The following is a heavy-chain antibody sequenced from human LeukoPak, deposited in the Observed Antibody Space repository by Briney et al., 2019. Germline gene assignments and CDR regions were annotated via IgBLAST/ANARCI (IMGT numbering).Heavy chain of an antibody. CDR1: GYSFPNYW. Sequence: GESLKISCKGSGYSFPNYWIGWVRQMPGKGLEWMGIIYPGDSHTRYSPSFQDQVTISVDKSISTAYLQWSSLKASDTTMYYCARGPYAYTSSATLGSYNWFDPWGQGSLVTVSS. J-gene: IGHJ5*02. V-gene: IGHV5-51*01. CDR3: ARGPYAYTSSATLGSYNWFDP. CDR2: IYPGDSHT. D-gene: IGHD2-2*02.